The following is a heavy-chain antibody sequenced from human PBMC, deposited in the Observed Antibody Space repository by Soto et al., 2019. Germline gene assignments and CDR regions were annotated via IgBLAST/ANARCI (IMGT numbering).Heavy chain of an antibody. Sequence: PSGSLSLTCAASGGTISSCDFYWCWIRQPPGKGLEWIGYIYYSGSTNYNPSLKSRVTISVDTSKNQFSLKLSSVTAADTAVYYCARGPLRELGRGAFDIWGQGTMVTVSS. J-gene: IGHJ3*02. CDR1: GGTISSCDFY. CDR3: ARGPLRELGRGAFDI. V-gene: IGHV4-61*08. CDR2: IYYSGST. D-gene: IGHD1-26*01.